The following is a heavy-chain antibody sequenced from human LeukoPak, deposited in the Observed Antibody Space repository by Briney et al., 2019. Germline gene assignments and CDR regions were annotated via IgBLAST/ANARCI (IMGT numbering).Heavy chain of an antibody. CDR2: ISSSSSYI. Sequence: GGSLRLSCAASGFTFSGYSMNWVRQAPGKGLEWVSSISSSSSYIYYADSVKGRFTISRDNAKNSLYLQMNSLRAEDTAVYYCARDLQIRSGYDPDFDSWGQGTLVTVSS. D-gene: IGHD5-12*01. CDR3: ARDLQIRSGYDPDFDS. J-gene: IGHJ4*02. CDR1: GFTFSGYS. V-gene: IGHV3-21*01.